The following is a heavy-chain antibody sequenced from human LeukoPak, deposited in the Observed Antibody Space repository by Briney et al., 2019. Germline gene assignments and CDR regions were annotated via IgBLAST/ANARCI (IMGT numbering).Heavy chain of an antibody. V-gene: IGHV1-2*02. CDR2: INPNSGGT. D-gene: IGHD3-22*01. CDR1: GYTFTGYY. J-gene: IGHJ5*02. CDR3: ARDTGYYDSSGYTSSGWFDP. Sequence: ASVKVSCKASGYTFTGYYMHWVRQAPGQGLEWMGWINPNSGGTNYAQKFQGRVTMTRDTSISTAYMELSSLRSDDTAVYYCARDTGYYDSSGYTSSGWFDPWGQGTLVTVSS.